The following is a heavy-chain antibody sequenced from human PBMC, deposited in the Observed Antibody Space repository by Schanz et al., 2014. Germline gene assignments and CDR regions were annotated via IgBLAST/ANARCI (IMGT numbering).Heavy chain of an antibody. J-gene: IGHJ3*02. CDR2: IFAAGDT. D-gene: IGHD6-13*01. CDR1: GFSFSDSG. V-gene: IGHV3-66*01. Sequence: EVQLVESGGDLVQPGGSLRLSCAASGFSFSDSGMSWVRQAPGKGLEWVSVIFAAGDTYYADSVKGRFTISRDKSKNTLYLQMNSLRAEDTALYYCARDRPPQQQADAFDIWGQGTMVTVSS. CDR3: ARDRPPQQQADAFDI.